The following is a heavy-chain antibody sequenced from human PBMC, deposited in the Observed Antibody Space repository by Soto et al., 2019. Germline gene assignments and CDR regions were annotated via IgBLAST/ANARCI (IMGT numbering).Heavy chain of an antibody. Sequence: EVQLVESGGGLIQPGGSLKLSCAASGFTVGNNYMSWVRQAPGKGLEWVSLIYSTGTTKYADSVKGRFTVSRDNAKNTLYHKMNRLRDEDTAVYYCTKDGRGSGSHYNSFGYWGQGTLVTVSS. CDR2: IYSTGTT. D-gene: IGHD3-10*01. J-gene: IGHJ4*02. CDR1: GFTVGNNY. CDR3: TKDGRGSGSHYNSFGY. V-gene: IGHV3-53*01.